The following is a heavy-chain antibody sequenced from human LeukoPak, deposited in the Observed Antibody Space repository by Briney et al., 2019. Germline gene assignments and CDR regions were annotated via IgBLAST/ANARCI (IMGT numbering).Heavy chain of an antibody. CDR2: ISTSGST. CDR1: GASISSYY. CDR3: ARVFDS. V-gene: IGHV4-4*07. Sequence: SETLSLTCTVSGASISSYYCTWIRQPAGKGLEWIGRISTSGSTDYNPSLKRRVTLSVDTSKNQFSLKLRSVTAADTAVYYCARVFDSWGQGTLVTVSS. J-gene: IGHJ4*02.